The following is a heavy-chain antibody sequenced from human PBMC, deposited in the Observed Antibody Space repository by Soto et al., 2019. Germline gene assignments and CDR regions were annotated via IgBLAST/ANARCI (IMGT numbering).Heavy chain of an antibody. CDR1: GYTFTGYY. CDR2: INPNSGGT. V-gene: IGHV1-2*04. D-gene: IGHD3-10*01. Sequence: ASVKVSCKASGYTFTGYYMHWVRQAPGQGLEWMGWINPNSGGTNYAQKFQGWVTMTRDTSISTAYMELSRLRSDDTAVYYCARGTELLWFGEFRGIGVYNWSDPWGQGTLVTVSS. J-gene: IGHJ5*02. CDR3: ARGTELLWFGEFRGIGVYNWSDP.